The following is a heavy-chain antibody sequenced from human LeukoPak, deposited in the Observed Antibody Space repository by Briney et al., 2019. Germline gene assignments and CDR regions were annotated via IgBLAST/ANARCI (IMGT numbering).Heavy chain of an antibody. Sequence: PGGSLRLSCAASGFTFSTYNMNWVRQAPGKGLEWVSSITSSSTYIYYADSVKGRFTISRDNAKNSLYLQMNSLRAEDTAVYYCARERARTQHAFDIWGQGTMVTVSS. J-gene: IGHJ3*02. V-gene: IGHV3-21*01. CDR2: ITSSSTYI. D-gene: IGHD1-14*01. CDR1: GFTFSTYN. CDR3: ARERARTQHAFDI.